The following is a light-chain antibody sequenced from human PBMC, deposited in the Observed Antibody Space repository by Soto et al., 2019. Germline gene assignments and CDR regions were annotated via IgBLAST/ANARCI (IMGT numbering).Light chain of an antibody. V-gene: IGKV3-11*01. CDR1: QSVSTS. CDR3: QHRASWPLT. Sequence: EIVLTQSPATLSLSPGERATLSCRSSQSVSTSLAWYQQKPGQAPRHLIYGASNGAAGIPARFSGAGSVTDFTLTISSLEQADFAVYYCQHRASWPLTFGGEAKVEIK. J-gene: IGKJ4*01. CDR2: GAS.